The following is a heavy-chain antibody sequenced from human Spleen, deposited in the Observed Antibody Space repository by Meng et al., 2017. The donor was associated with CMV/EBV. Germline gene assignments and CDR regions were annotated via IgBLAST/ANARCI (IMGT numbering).Heavy chain of an antibody. J-gene: IGHJ5*02. CDR3: ARVYDSSGYCNWFDP. V-gene: IGHV3-11*04. D-gene: IGHD3-22*01. CDR1: GFTFSDYY. CDR2: ISSSGTTI. Sequence: SGFTFSDYYMSWIRQAPGKGLEWVSSISSSGTTIYYADSVKGRFTISRDNAKNSVYLQMNSLRAEDTAVYYCARVYDSSGYCNWFDPWGQGTLVTVSS.